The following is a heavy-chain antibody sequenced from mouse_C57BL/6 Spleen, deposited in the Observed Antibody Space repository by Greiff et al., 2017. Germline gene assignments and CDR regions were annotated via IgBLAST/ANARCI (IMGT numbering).Heavy chain of an antibody. CDR1: GYTFTSYT. V-gene: IGHV1-4*01. CDR3: ARSDYGSSYAMDY. Sequence: QVQLQQSGAELARPGASVKMSCKASGYTFTSYTMHWVKQRPGQGLEWIGYINPSSGYTKYNQKFKDKATLTADKSSSTAYMQLSRLTSEDSAVYYCARSDYGSSYAMDYWGQGTTVTVSS. D-gene: IGHD1-1*01. J-gene: IGHJ4*01. CDR2: INPSSGYT.